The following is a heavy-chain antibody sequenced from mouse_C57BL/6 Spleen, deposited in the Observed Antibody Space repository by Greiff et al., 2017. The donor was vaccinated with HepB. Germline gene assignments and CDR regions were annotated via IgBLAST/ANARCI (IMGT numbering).Heavy chain of an antibody. CDR1: GFTFSDYG. V-gene: IGHV5-17*01. J-gene: IGHJ1*03. D-gene: IGHD2-3*01. Sequence: EVKLVESGGGLVKPGGSLKLSCAASGFTFSDYGMHWVRQAPEKGLEWVAYISSGSSTIYYADTVKGRFTISRDNAKNTLFLQMTSLRSEDTAMYYCSSPGLLQRYFDVWGTGTTVTVSS. CDR3: SSPGLLQRYFDV. CDR2: ISSGSSTI.